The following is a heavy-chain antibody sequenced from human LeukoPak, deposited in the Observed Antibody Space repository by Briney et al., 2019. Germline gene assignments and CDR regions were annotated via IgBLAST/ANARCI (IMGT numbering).Heavy chain of an antibody. CDR1: GGSFSGYY. J-gene: IGHJ3*02. D-gene: IGHD3-9*01. V-gene: IGHV4-34*01. CDR3: ARVEMATIWLVPAAFDI. Sequence: PSETLSLTCAVYGGSFSGYYWSRIRQPPGKGLEWIGEINHSGSTNYNPSLKSRVTISVDTSKNQFSLKLSSVTAADTAVYYCARVEMATIWLVPAAFDIWGQGTMVTVSS. CDR2: INHSGST.